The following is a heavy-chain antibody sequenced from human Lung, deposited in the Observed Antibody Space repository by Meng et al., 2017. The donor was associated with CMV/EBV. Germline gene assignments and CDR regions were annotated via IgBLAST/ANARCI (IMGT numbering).Heavy chain of an antibody. Sequence: QIPLKESGPTLVKPNQTFTLTCPFSGFSLSTSGVGVGWIRQPPGKALEWLALIYWDDDKRYSPSLKSRLTITKDTSKNQVVLTMTNMDPVDTATYYCAHSGYYDSSGYSEYWGQGTLVTVSS. CDR2: IYWDDDK. CDR3: AHSGYYDSSGYSEY. V-gene: IGHV2-5*02. D-gene: IGHD3-22*01. CDR1: GFSLSTSGVG. J-gene: IGHJ4*02.